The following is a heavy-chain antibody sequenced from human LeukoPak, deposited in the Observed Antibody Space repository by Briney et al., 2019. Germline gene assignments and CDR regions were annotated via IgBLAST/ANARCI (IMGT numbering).Heavy chain of an antibody. J-gene: IGHJ4*02. CDR3: ARDPSGAVSDY. CDR1: GGTFSSYA. D-gene: IGHD3-10*01. CDR2: ISYDGSNK. Sequence: WTSVKVSCKASGGTFSSYAMHWVRQAPGKGLEWVAVISYDGSNKYYADSVKGRFTISRDNSKNTLYLQMNSLRAEDTAVYYCARDPSGAVSDYWGQGTLVTVSS. V-gene: IGHV3-30-3*01.